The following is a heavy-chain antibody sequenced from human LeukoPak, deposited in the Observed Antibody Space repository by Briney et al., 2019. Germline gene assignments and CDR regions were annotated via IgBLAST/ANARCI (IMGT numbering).Heavy chain of an antibody. V-gene: IGHV3-64D*06. CDR1: GFTFSTYA. CDR3: VRGTGY. Sequence: GGSLRLSCSVSGFTFSTYAMHWVRQAPGKGLEYVSAISSNGDNTYYADSVKGRFTISRDNSKNTLYLQMSSLKADDTAVYYCVRGTGYWGQGTLVTVSS. J-gene: IGHJ4*02. CDR2: ISSNGDNT.